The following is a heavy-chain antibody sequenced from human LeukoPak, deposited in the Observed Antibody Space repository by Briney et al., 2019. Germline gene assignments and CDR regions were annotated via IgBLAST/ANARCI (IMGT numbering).Heavy chain of an antibody. D-gene: IGHD4-23*01. CDR1: GFTFSSYG. CDR2: ISGRDSST. Sequence: GGSLRLSCAASGFTFSSYGMSWVRQAPGKGLEWVSAISGRDSSTYYADSVKGRFTISRDNSKNTLFLQMNSVRDEDTATYYCAKRSEYGGNWNYFDYWGQGTPVTVSS. J-gene: IGHJ4*02. CDR3: AKRSEYGGNWNYFDY. V-gene: IGHV3-23*01.